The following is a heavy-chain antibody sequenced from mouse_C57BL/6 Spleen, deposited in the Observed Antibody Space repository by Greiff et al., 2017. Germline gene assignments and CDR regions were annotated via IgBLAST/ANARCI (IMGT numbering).Heavy chain of an antibody. CDR2: IDPEDGET. V-gene: IGHV14-2*01. CDR1: GFNIKDYY. CDR3: ARRLTDY. J-gene: IGHJ2*01. Sequence: VQLQQSGAELVKPGASVKLSCTASGFNIKDYYMHWVKQRTEQGLEWIGRIDPEDGETKYAPKFQGKATLTADTSSNTAYLQLISLTSEDTAVYYCARRLTDYWGQGTTLTVSS.